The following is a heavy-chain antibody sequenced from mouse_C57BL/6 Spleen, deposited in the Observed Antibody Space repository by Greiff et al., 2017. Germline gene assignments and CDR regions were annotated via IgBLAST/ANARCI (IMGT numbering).Heavy chain of an antibody. CDR1: GFNIKDDY. Sequence: DVKLQESGAELVRPGASVKLSCTASGFNIKDDYMHWVKQRPEQGLAWIGWIDPENGDTEYASKFQGKATITADTSSNTAYLQLSSLTSEDTAVYYCTTLTGTRWFAYWGQGTLVTVSA. CDR3: TTLTGTRWFAY. V-gene: IGHV14-4*01. D-gene: IGHD4-1*01. J-gene: IGHJ3*01. CDR2: IDPENGDT.